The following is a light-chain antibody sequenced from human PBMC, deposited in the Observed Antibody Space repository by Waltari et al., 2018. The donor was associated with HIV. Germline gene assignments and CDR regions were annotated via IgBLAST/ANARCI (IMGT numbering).Light chain of an antibody. CDR3: QQFDDWEYT. Sequence: VLTQSPGSLSLSPGDSVSLSCRASKNVNRYYLAWYQQRRGQPPTLLVSGTSVRAPGVPDRISGSGSGTVFTLTINRLEPEDFTTYLCQQFDDWEYTFGQGTHL. J-gene: IGKJ2*01. CDR1: KNVNRYY. CDR2: GTS. V-gene: IGKV3-20*01.